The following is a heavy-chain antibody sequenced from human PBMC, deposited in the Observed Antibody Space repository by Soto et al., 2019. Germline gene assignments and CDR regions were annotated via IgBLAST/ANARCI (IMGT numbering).Heavy chain of an antibody. CDR3: ARHNGPLYVGYYYDMDV. CDR2: IYYSGYT. J-gene: IGHJ6*02. V-gene: IGHV4-39*01. Sequence: QLQLQESGPGLVKPSETLSLTCTVSGGSISSSSYYWGWIRQPPGKGLEWIGSIYYSGYTYYNPSLKCRVTISVDTSKTQFSLKLGSVTAADTAVYYCARHNGPLYVGYYYDMDVWGQGTPVTVSS. CDR1: GGSISSSSYY. D-gene: IGHD3-16*01.